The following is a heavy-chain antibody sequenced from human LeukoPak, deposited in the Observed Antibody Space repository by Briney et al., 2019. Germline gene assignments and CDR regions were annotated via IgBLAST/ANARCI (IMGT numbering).Heavy chain of an antibody. J-gene: IGHJ4*02. CDR3: AKYYDSSGYNR. V-gene: IGHV3-33*06. Sequence: GRSLRLSCAASGFTFSSYGMHWVRQAPGKGLEWVAVIWYDGSNKYYADSVKGRFTISRDNSKNTLYLQMNSLRAEDTAVYYCAKYYDSSGYNRWGQGTLVTVSS. CDR1: GFTFSSYG. D-gene: IGHD3-22*01. CDR2: IWYDGSNK.